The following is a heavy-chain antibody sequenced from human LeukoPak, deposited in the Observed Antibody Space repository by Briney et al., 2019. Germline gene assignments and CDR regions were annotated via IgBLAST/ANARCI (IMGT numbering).Heavy chain of an antibody. V-gene: IGHV3-49*04. CDR2: IRSKAYGGTT. Sequence: QAGGSLRLSCAASGFTFSNAWMSWVRQAPGKGLEWVGFIRSKAYGGTTEYAASVKGRFTISRDDSKSIAYLQMNSLKTEDTAVYYCTRGSSGWYSDAFDIWGQGTMVTVSS. D-gene: IGHD6-19*01. CDR1: GFTFSNAW. CDR3: TRGSSGWYSDAFDI. J-gene: IGHJ3*02.